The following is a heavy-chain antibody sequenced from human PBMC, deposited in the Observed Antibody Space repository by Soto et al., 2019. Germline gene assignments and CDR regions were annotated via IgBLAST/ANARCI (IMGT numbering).Heavy chain of an antibody. CDR2: ISGSGGST. Sequence: GGSLRLSCAASGFTFSSYAMSWVRQAPGKGLEWVSAISGSGGSTYYADSVKGRFTISRDNSKNTLYLQMNSLRAEDTAVYYCANLPVAGFSYGMDVWGQGTTVTVSS. CDR1: GFTFSSYA. CDR3: ANLPVAGFSYGMDV. D-gene: IGHD6-19*01. J-gene: IGHJ6*02. V-gene: IGHV3-23*01.